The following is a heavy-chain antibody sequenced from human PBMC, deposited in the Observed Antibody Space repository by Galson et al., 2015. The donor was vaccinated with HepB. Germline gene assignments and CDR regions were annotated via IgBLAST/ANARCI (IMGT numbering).Heavy chain of an antibody. V-gene: IGHV3-13*05. CDR3: ARTLGYYDNSGYYSFAFDI. CDR2: IGTAGDP. Sequence: SLRLSCAASGFTFSSYDMHWVRQATGKGLEWVSAIGTAGDPYYPGSVKGRFTISRENAKNSLYLQMNSLRAGDTAVYYCARTLGYYDNSGYYSFAFDIWGQGTMVTVSS. J-gene: IGHJ3*02. CDR1: GFTFSSYD. D-gene: IGHD3-22*01.